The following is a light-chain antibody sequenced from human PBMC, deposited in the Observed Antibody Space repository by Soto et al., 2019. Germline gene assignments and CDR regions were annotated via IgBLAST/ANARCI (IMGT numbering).Light chain of an antibody. CDR1: QSVGSY. CDR2: NAS. Sequence: EIVLTQSPATLSLSPGERATLSCRASQSVGSYLAWYQQKPGQAPRLLIYNASNRATGIPARFSGSVSETDFTLNISSLEPEDFAVYYCQQRRNWHPRLTFGAGTKVDIE. CDR3: QQRRNWHPRLT. J-gene: IGKJ3*01. V-gene: IGKV3-11*01.